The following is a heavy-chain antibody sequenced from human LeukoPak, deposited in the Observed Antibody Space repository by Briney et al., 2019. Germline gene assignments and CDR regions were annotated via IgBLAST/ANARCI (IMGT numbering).Heavy chain of an antibody. D-gene: IGHD6-19*01. CDR2: ISGSGGST. CDR1: GFTFSSYG. V-gene: IGHV3-23*01. J-gene: IGHJ6*04. CDR3: ARVLAVVSTDV. Sequence: PGGSLRLSCAASGFTFSSYGMSWVRQAPGKGLEWVSAISGSGGSTYYADSVKGRFTISRDNAKNSLYLQMNSLRAEDTAVYYCARVLAVVSTDVWGKGTTVTISS.